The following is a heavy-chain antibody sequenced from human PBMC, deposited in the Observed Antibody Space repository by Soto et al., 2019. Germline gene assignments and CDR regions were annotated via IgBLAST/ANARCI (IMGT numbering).Heavy chain of an antibody. CDR2: IYHTGKT. J-gene: IGHJ5*02. Sequence: PSETLSLTCTVSGDAIYIGGYYWTWIRQHPGKGLEWVGYIYHTGKTYYNPSLESRVTMSVDTSKNQFSLKLASVTAADTGIYYCARQRVLSTNMFITSFDPWGQGTLVTVSS. CDR3: ARQRVLSTNMFITSFDP. D-gene: IGHD3-10*02. V-gene: IGHV4-31*03. CDR1: GDAIYIGGYY.